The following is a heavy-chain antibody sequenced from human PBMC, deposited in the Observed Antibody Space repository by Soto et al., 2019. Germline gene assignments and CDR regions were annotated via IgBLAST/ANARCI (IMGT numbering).Heavy chain of an antibody. V-gene: IGHV3-7*01. CDR1: GFTFGSYW. CDR3: AREAI. J-gene: IGHJ3*02. CDR2: IKQDGSEK. Sequence: TGGSLRLSCAASGFTFGSYWMSWVRQAPGKGLEWVANIKQDGSEKYYVDSVKGRFTISRDNAKNSLYLQMNSLRAEDTAVYYCAREAIWGQGTMVTVSS.